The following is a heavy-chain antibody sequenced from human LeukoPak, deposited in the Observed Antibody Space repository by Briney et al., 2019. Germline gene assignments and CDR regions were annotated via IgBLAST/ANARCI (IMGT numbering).Heavy chain of an antibody. CDR3: ARSSSGWYGGSYYMDV. CDR2: IYYSGST. J-gene: IGHJ6*03. Sequence: SETLSLTCTVSGGSISSSSYYWGWIRQPPGKGLEWIGSIYYSGSTYYNPSLKSRVTISVDTSKNQFSLKLSSVTAADTAVYYCARSSSGWYGGSYYMDVWGKGTTVTISS. D-gene: IGHD6-19*01. V-gene: IGHV4-39*07. CDR1: GGSISSSSYY.